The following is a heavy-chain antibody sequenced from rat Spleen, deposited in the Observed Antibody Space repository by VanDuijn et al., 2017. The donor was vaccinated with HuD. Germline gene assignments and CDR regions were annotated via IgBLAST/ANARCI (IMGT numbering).Heavy chain of an antibody. D-gene: IGHD1-6*01. CDR1: GFTFSDYA. CDR3: ARLEYYGLPSVMDA. J-gene: IGHJ4*01. V-gene: IGHV5-17*01. CDR2: ISYDGSST. Sequence: EVQLVESGGGLVQPGNSLKLSCAASGFTFSDYAMAWVRQSPKKGLEWVATISYDGSSTYYRDSVKGRFTISRDNAKSTLYLQMNSLRSEDTATYYGARLEYYGLPSVMDAWGQGASVTVSS.